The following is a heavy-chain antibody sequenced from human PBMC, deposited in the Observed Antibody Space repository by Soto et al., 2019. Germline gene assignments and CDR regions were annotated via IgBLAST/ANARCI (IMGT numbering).Heavy chain of an antibody. CDR3: ARIQLETIMAFDY. D-gene: IGHD1-1*01. CDR1: GFSFNTYG. CDR2: IWSDGNNK. J-gene: IGHJ4*02. V-gene: IGHV3-33*01. Sequence: QVQLVESGGGVVQPGKSLRLSCAASGFSFNTYGFHRVRHAPGKGLEWVAVIWSDGNNKYYADSVKGRFTISRDSSKNTLFLQMNSLRVEDTAVYYCARIQLETIMAFDYWGQGTLVTVSS.